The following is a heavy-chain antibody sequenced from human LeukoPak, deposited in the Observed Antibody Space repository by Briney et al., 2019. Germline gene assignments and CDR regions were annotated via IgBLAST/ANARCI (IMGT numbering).Heavy chain of an antibody. V-gene: IGHV3-30*02. D-gene: IGHD4-17*01. CDR1: GFTFSSYG. Sequence: GGSLRLSCAASGFTFSSYGMHWVRQAPGKGLEWVAFIRYDGSNKYYADSVKGRFTISRDNSKNTLYLQMNSLRAEDTAVYYCAKDGRSTVTRNYYYYYMDVWSKGTTVTVSS. J-gene: IGHJ6*03. CDR3: AKDGRSTVTRNYYYYYMDV. CDR2: IRYDGSNK.